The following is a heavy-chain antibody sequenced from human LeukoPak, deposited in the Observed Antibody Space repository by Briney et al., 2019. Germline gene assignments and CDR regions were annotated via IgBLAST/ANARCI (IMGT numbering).Heavy chain of an antibody. D-gene: IGHD3-16*02. CDR2: IYYSGST. V-gene: IGHV4-59*11. CDR1: GGSISSHY. J-gene: IGHJ2*01. Sequence: SETLSLTCTVSGGSISSHYWSWIRQPPGKGLEWIGYIYYSGSTNYTTYSPSLKSRVTISVDTSKNQFSLKLSSVTAADTAVYYCARDPIVSVGDWYFDLWGRGTLVTVSS. CDR3: ARDPIVSVGDWYFDL.